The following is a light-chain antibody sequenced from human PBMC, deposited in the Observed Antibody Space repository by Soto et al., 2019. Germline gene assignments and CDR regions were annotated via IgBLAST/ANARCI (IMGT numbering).Light chain of an antibody. V-gene: IGKV1-5*01. Sequence: QMTHSRSTLSASVGDTVTITCRASQNIRTWLAWYQQKPGKAPKLLFYGASSMESGVPSRFSGSGSGTEFTLTISSLQPDDFATYYCQQYNSYPITFGQGTRLEIK. CDR2: GAS. CDR3: QQYNSYPIT. CDR1: QNIRTW. J-gene: IGKJ5*01.